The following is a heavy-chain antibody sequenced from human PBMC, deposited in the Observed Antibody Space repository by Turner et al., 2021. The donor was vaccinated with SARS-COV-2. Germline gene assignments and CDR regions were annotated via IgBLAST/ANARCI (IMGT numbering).Heavy chain of an antibody. CDR1: GVPFSHYA. Sequence: EVPTLESGGGLVQPGGSLRLSCAASGVPFSHYAMSWVRQAPGKGTDWASVISGSGGRTLYADSAKGRFTISRDNSKSALYLQMDSLRVEDTAIYYCAKTPYSSSGRGDGFDIWGQGTLVTVSS. CDR2: ISGSGGRT. V-gene: IGHV3-23*01. D-gene: IGHD6-6*01. CDR3: AKTPYSSSGRGDGFDI. J-gene: IGHJ3*02.